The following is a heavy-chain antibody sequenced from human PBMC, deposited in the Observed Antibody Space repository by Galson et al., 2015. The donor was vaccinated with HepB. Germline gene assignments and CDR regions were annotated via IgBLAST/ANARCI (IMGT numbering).Heavy chain of an antibody. D-gene: IGHD2-2*01. Sequence: SLRLSCAASGFTFSSYSMNWVRQAPGKGLEWVSSISSSSSYIYYADSVKGRFTISRDNAKNSLYLQMNSLRAEDTAVYYCARVVPAANLRSDAFDIWGQGTMVTVSS. CDR2: ISSSSSYI. J-gene: IGHJ3*02. CDR3: ARVVPAANLRSDAFDI. V-gene: IGHV3-21*01. CDR1: GFTFSSYS.